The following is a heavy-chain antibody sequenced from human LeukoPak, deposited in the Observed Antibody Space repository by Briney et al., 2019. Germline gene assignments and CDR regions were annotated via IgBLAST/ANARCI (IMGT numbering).Heavy chain of an antibody. V-gene: IGHV1-2*02. Sequence: ASVKVSCKASGYTFTGYYMHWVRQAPGQGLEWMGWIYPNSGGTKYAQKFQGRVTMTRDTSISTAYLELSRLRSDDTAVYYCAREHMTRVTLDYWGQGTLVTVSS. CDR3: AREHMTRVTLDY. J-gene: IGHJ4*02. CDR2: IYPNSGGT. D-gene: IGHD4-17*01. CDR1: GYTFTGYY.